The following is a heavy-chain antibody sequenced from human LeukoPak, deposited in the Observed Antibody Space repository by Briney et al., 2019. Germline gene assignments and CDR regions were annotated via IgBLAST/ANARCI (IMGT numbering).Heavy chain of an antibody. CDR1: GGTFSSYA. CDR2: IIPIFGTA. J-gene: IGHJ4*02. Sequence: GASVKVSCKASGGTFSSYAISWVRQAPGQGLEWMGGIIPIFGTANYAQKFQGRVTITADESTSTAYMELSSLRSEDTAVYYCARDPVEISASSPAYWGQGTLVAVSS. V-gene: IGHV1-69*13. D-gene: IGHD3-3*02. CDR3: ARDPVEISASSPAY.